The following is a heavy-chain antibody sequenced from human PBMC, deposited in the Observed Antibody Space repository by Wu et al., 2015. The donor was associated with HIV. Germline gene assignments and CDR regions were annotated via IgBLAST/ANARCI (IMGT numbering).Heavy chain of an antibody. Sequence: QMQLVQSGPEVKKPGTSVKVSCKASGFTFSSSTMQWVRQARGQRLEWIGWIVVGSGNTNYAQKFQERVTITRDMSTSTAYMELSSLRSEDTAVYYCAAYPLQYYYGDGAFDIWGQGTMVTVSS. CDR3: AAYPLQYYYGDGAFDI. CDR2: IVVGSGNT. D-gene: IGHD3-10*01. CDR1: GFTFSSST. J-gene: IGHJ3*02. V-gene: IGHV1-58*02.